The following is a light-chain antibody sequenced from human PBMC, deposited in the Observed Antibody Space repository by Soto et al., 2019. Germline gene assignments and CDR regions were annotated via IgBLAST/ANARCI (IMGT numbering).Light chain of an antibody. CDR1: SSNIGAGYD. Sequence: QPVLTQPPSVSGAPGQRVTISCIGRSSNIGAGYDVHWYQQLPGTAPKLLIYGNSNRPSGVPDRFSGSKSGTSASLAITGLQAEDEAVYYCQSYDSSLSGWVFGGGTKLTVL. CDR3: QSYDSSLSGWV. CDR2: GNS. J-gene: IGLJ3*02. V-gene: IGLV1-40*01.